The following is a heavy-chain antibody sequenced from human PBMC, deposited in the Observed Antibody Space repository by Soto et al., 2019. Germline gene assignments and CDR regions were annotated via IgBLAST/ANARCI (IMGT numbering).Heavy chain of an antibody. Sequence: PSETLCLTWTVSGGSISGYYWSWIRQPPGKGLEWIGSVYYSGSTNYNPSLKSRLTMSVDTSKQQFSLKLSSVTAADTALYYRVRDGFNSGLAAYYFDYWGQGTLVTVSS. CDR3: VRDGFNSGLAAYYFDY. CDR2: VYYSGST. CDR1: GGSISGYY. J-gene: IGHJ4*02. V-gene: IGHV4-59*01. D-gene: IGHD6-19*01.